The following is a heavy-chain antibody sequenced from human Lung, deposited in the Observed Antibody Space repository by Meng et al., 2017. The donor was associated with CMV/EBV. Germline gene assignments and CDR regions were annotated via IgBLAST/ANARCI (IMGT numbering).Heavy chain of an antibody. J-gene: IGHJ6*02. CDR2: ISYSGNT. D-gene: IGHD4-11*01. CDR1: GTSIRSSTYY. Sequence: SETLSLTCSLSGTSIRSSTYYWGWIRQPPGKGLEWIGSISYSGNTYYNPSLKSPVTISVDTSKNQFSLRLSSVTAADTAVYYCAREGGKGDYRDYRMYYGMDVWGQGXTVTVSS. CDR3: AREGGKGDYRDYRMYYGMDV. V-gene: IGHV4-39*07.